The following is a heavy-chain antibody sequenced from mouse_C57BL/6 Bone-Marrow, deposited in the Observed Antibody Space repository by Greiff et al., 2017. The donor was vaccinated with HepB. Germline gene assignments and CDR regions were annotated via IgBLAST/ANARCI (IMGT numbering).Heavy chain of an antibody. Sequence: QVQLKESGAELVKPGASVKLSCKASGYTFTSYWMHWVKQRPGQGLEWIGMIHPNSGSTNYNEKFKSKATLTVDKSSSTAYMQLSSLTSEDSAVYYCARGGGSRNYYAMDYWGQGTSVTVSS. D-gene: IGHD1-1*01. V-gene: IGHV1-64*01. CDR1: GYTFTSYW. CDR2: IHPNSGST. CDR3: ARGGGSRNYYAMDY. J-gene: IGHJ4*01.